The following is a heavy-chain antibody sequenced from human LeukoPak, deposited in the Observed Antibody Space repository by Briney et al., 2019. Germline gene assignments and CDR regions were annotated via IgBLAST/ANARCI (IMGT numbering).Heavy chain of an antibody. CDR3: ARERGRGRDSPWFDY. Sequence: GGSLRLSCAASGFIVSGDFMSWVRQTPGKGLEWVSVIYSDGSTYYADSVKGRFTISRDNSKNTLDLQMTGLRAEDTAVYYCARERGRGRDSPWFDYWGQGTLVTVSS. D-gene: IGHD1-26*01. V-gene: IGHV3-53*01. CDR1: GFIVSGDF. CDR2: IYSDGST. J-gene: IGHJ4*02.